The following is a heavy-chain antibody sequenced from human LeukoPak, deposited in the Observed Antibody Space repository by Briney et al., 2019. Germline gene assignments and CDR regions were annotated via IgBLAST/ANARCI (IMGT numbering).Heavy chain of an antibody. J-gene: IGHJ4*02. D-gene: IGHD3-22*01. Sequence: SETLSLTCTVSGDSIKSHFWTWIRQPPGKGLEWIGYVYYSGSGSSNPSLKSRLTMSVDTSKSQFYLNLNSETTADTAMYYCARGSRRHYDGSGYYFGEFDYWGQGILVTVSS. V-gene: IGHV4-59*11. CDR1: GDSIKSHF. CDR2: VYYSGSG. CDR3: ARGSRRHYDGSGYYFGEFDY.